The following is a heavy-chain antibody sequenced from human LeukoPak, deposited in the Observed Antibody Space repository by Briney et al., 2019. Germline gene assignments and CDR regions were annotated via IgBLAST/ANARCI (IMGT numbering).Heavy chain of an antibody. V-gene: IGHV3-23*01. CDR2: ISGSGGST. Sequence: GGSLRLSCAASGFTFSSYAMSWVRQAPGKGLEWVSSISGSGGSTHYADSMKGRFTISRDNSKITLYLQMNSLRVEDTAVYYCAKDSDAVTTCLDSWGQGTLVAVSS. CDR1: GFTFSSYA. D-gene: IGHD4-17*01. J-gene: IGHJ4*02. CDR3: AKDSDAVTTCLDS.